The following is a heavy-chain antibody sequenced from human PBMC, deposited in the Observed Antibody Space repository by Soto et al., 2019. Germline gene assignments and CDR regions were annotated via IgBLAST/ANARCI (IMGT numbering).Heavy chain of an antibody. D-gene: IGHD2-2*01. Sequence: QVQLVQSGAEVKKPGASVKVSCKASGYTFTSYGISWVRQAPGQGLEWMGWISAYNGNTNYAQKLQGRVTMTTDTTTSTAYMELRSLRSDDTAVYYCARDGHYCSSTSCYARWFDPWGQGTLVTVSS. CDR1: GYTFTSYG. CDR3: ARDGHYCSSTSCYARWFDP. J-gene: IGHJ5*02. CDR2: ISAYNGNT. V-gene: IGHV1-18*01.